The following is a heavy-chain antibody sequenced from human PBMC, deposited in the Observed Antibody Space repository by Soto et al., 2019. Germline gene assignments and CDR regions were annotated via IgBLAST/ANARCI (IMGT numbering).Heavy chain of an antibody. V-gene: IGHV1-46*01. Sequence: QVQLVQSGAEVKKPGASVKVSCKTSGYSFTNYYLHWVRQAPGQGLEWMGLINPSGISTSYAQKFQGRVTMTRDTSTSTVYMDLSSLRSEDTAVYYCARSVNVVVAASSPVYFDYWGQGTLVTVSS. CDR3: ARSVNVVVAASSPVYFDY. J-gene: IGHJ4*02. CDR1: GYSFTNYY. CDR2: INPSGIST. D-gene: IGHD2-15*01.